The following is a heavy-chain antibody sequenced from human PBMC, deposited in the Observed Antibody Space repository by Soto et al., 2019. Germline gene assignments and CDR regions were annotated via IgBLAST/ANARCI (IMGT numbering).Heavy chain of an antibody. CDR2: ISSSSRYI. CDR1: GFTFSSYS. D-gene: IGHD3-9*01. Sequence: GGSLRLSCAASGFTFSSYSMNWVRQAPGKGLEWVSSISSSSRYIYYPDSVKGRFTISRDNAKNSLYLQMSSLRAVDTAVYYCARGFDILTGLYFQHWGQGTLVTVSS. V-gene: IGHV3-21*01. J-gene: IGHJ1*01. CDR3: ARGFDILTGLYFQH.